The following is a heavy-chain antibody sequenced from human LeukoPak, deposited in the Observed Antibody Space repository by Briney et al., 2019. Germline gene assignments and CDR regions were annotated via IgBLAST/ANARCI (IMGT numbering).Heavy chain of an antibody. CDR3: AKARFVDTAPFDY. D-gene: IGHD5-18*01. J-gene: IGHJ4*02. CDR2: ISWNSGSI. V-gene: IGHV3-9*01. Sequence: PGRSVRLSCAASGFTFDDYAMHWVRHAPGKGLEWVSGISWNSGSIGYADSVKGRFTISRDNAKNSLYLQMNSLRAEDTALYYCAKARFVDTAPFDYWGQGTLVTVSS. CDR1: GFTFDDYA.